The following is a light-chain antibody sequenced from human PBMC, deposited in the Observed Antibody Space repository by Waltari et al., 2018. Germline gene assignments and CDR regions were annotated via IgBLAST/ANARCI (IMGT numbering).Light chain of an antibody. V-gene: IGLV1-51*01. CDR3: ATWDNNLKDVV. J-gene: IGLJ2*01. CDR1: SSNIGNSY. CDR2: DNN. Sequence: QSVLTQPPSVSAAPGQKVTISCSGSSSNIGNSYVSWYYHLPGAAPKLIIYDNNKRPSGIPDLCSASKSGTSATLGITGLQIGDEADYYCATWDNNLKDVVFGGGTKLTVL.